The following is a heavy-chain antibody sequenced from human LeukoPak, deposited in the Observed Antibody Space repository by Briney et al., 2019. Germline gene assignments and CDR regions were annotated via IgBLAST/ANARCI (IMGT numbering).Heavy chain of an antibody. CDR2: INPEGSQN. Sequence: GGSLRLPCAASGFRFSNYWMNWVRQAPEKGLEWVANINPEGSQNRYVDSVNGRFTVSRDNARNSLYLDMDSLTADDSAIYYCAAWGESSSNYWGQGILVTVSS. D-gene: IGHD3-16*01. CDR1: GFRFSNYW. J-gene: IGHJ4*02. CDR3: AAWGESSSNY. V-gene: IGHV3-7*01.